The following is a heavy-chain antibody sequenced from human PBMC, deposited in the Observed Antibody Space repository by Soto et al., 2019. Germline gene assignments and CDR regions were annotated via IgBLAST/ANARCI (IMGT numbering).Heavy chain of an antibody. Sequence: PSETLSLTCTVSGGSISSYYWSWIRQPPGKGLEWIGYIYYSGSTNYNPSLKSRVTISVDTSKNQFSLKLSSVTAADTAVYYCARSGYDYRFDYWGQGTLVTVS. D-gene: IGHD5-12*01. CDR3: ARSGYDYRFDY. CDR2: IYYSGST. V-gene: IGHV4-59*01. CDR1: GGSISSYY. J-gene: IGHJ4*02.